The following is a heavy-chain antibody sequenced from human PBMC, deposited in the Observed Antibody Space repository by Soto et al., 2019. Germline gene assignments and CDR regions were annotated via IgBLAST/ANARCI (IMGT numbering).Heavy chain of an antibody. D-gene: IGHD5-18*01. CDR2: IYHSGST. CDR1: GGSISSGGYS. CDR3: ARDPYSTVTGSKYYYYGMDV. V-gene: IGHV4-30-2*01. Sequence: QLQLQESGSGLVKPSQTLSLTCAVSGGSISSGGYSWSWIRQPPGKGLEWIGYIYHSGSTYYNPSLKSRVTISVDRSKNQFSLKLSSVTAADTAVYYCARDPYSTVTGSKYYYYGMDVWGQGTTVTVSS. J-gene: IGHJ6*02.